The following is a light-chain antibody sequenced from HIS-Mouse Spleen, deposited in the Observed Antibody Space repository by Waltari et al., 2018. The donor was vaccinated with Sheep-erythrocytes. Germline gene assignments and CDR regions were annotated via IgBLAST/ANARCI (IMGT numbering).Light chain of an antibody. CDR2: DAP. Sequence: EIVLTQSPATLSLSPGERATLSSRASQSVSSYLARYQQKLGPPRLLIYDAPNRATGSPARCSGSGSGIDFTITISSLEPEDFAVYYCQQRSNWYTFGQGTKLEIK. CDR1: QSVSSY. J-gene: IGKJ2*01. CDR3: QQRSNWYT. V-gene: IGKV3-11*01.